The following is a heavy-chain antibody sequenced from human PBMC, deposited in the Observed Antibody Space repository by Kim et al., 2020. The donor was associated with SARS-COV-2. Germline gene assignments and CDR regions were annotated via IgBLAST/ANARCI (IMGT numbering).Heavy chain of an antibody. CDR3: ARDKGGPSYSSGLDAFDI. CDR1: GFTFSSYA. D-gene: IGHD6-19*01. Sequence: GGSLRLSCAASGFTFSSYAMHWVRQAPGKGLEWVAVISYDGSNKYYADSVKGRFTISRDNSKNTLYLQMNSLRAEDTAVYYCARDKGGPSYSSGLDAFDIWGQGTMVTVSS. J-gene: IGHJ3*02. CDR2: ISYDGSNK. V-gene: IGHV3-30-3*01.